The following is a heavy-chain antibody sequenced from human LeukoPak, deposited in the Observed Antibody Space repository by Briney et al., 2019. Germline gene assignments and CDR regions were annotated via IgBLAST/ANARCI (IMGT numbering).Heavy chain of an antibody. CDR1: GFTFGDYA. J-gene: IGHJ4*02. V-gene: IGHV3-9*01. CDR3: AKVRKAVAGPVDY. CDR2: ISWNSGSI. Sequence: PGGSLRLSCAASGFTFGDYAMHWARQAPGKGLEWVSGISWNSGSIGYADSVKGRFTISRDNAKNSLYLQMNSLRAEDTALYYCAKVRKAVAGPVDYWGQGTLVTVSS. D-gene: IGHD6-19*01.